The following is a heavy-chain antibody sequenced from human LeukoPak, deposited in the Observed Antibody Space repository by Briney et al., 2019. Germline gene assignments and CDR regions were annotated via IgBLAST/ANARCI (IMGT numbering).Heavy chain of an antibody. CDR1: GGTFSSYA. CDR2: IIPIFGTA. Sequence: ASVKVSCKASGGTFSSYAISWVRQAPGQGLEWMGGIIPIFGTANYAQKFQGRGTITADESTSTAYMELSSLRSEDTAVYYCARGQDLEPYCSGGSCYSPFDYWGQGTLVTVSS. V-gene: IGHV1-69*13. CDR3: ARGQDLEPYCSGGSCYSPFDY. J-gene: IGHJ4*02. D-gene: IGHD2-15*01.